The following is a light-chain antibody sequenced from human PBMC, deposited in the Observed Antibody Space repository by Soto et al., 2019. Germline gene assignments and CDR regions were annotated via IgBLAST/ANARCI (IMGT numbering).Light chain of an antibody. CDR3: CSYAGSRTSWV. CDR2: EGS. V-gene: IGLV2-23*01. CDR1: ISDVGSYDL. Sequence: QSVLTQPASVSGSPGQSITISCTGTISDVGSYDLVSWYQQHPGKAPKLMIYEGSKRPSGVSSRLSGSKSGNTASLTLSGLEAEDEADYYCCSYAGSRTSWVFGGGTKLTVL. J-gene: IGLJ3*02.